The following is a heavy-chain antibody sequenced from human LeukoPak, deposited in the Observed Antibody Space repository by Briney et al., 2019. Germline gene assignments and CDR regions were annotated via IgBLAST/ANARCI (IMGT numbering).Heavy chain of an antibody. CDR3: ARHGQGPGEMATTYQPGPLFDY. Sequence: PSETLSLTCTVSGGSISSYYWSWIRQPPGKGLEWIGYIYYSGSTNYNPSLKSRVTISVDTSKNQFSLKLSSVTAADTAVYYCARHGQGPGEMATTYQPGPLFDYWGQGTLVTVSS. CDR1: GGSISSYY. J-gene: IGHJ4*02. V-gene: IGHV4-59*08. D-gene: IGHD5-24*01. CDR2: IYYSGST.